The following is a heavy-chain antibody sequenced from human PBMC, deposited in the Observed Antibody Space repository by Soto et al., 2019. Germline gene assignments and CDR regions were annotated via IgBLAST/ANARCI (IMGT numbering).Heavy chain of an antibody. D-gene: IGHD4-17*01. CDR3: PRCHYGYGMDV. Sequence: PSETLSLTCIVSGGSISSKTHYWGWIRQPPGKGLEWIGSIFYSGSTYYKPSLKSRVNISVDTSKNQFSLKLSSVTAADTAVYYCPRCHYGYGMDVGGPETTDTVS. CDR2: IFYSGST. CDR1: GGSISSKTHY. J-gene: IGHJ6*02. V-gene: IGHV4-39*01.